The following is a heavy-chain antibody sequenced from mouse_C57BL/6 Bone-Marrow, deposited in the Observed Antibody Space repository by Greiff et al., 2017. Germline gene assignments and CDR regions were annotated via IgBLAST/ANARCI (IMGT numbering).Heavy chain of an antibody. J-gene: IGHJ3*01. Sequence: QVQLQQPGAELVKPGASVKMSCKASGYTFTSYWINWVKQRPGQGLEWIGDLYPGSGSTNYHEKFKSKATLTVDTSSSTAYMQLSSRTAEDSAVYYCCAYDYDGLADWGQGTLVTVSA. CDR2: LYPGSGST. CDR1: GYTFTSYW. CDR3: CAYDYDGLAD. V-gene: IGHV1-55*01. D-gene: IGHD2-4*01.